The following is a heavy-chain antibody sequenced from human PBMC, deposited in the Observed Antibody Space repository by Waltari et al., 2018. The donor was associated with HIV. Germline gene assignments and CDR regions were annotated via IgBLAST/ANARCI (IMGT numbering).Heavy chain of an antibody. CDR3: ARDPRRDPTLYYFDY. CDR2: ISSSSSYI. Sequence: EVQLVESGGGLVKPGGSLRLSCAASGFTFSSFSMNGVRQAPGKGLEWVSSISSSSSYIYYADSVKGRFTISRDNAKNSLYLQMNSLRAEDTAVYYCARDPRRDPTLYYFDYWGQGTLVTVSS. D-gene: IGHD1-26*01. J-gene: IGHJ4*02. V-gene: IGHV3-21*01. CDR1: GFTFSSFS.